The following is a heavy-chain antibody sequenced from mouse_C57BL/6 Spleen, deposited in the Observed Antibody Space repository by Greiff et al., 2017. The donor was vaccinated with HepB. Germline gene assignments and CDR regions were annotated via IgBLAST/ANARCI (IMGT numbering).Heavy chain of an antibody. CDR3: ARPIYYYGSSPFDY. CDR1: GFTFSSYT. CDR2: ISGGGGNT. J-gene: IGHJ2*01. Sequence: VQLKESGGGLVKPGGSLKLSCAASGFTFSSYTMSWVRQTPEKRLEWVATISGGGGNTYYPDSVKGRFTISRDNAKNTLYLQMSSLRSEDTALYYCARPIYYYGSSPFDYWGQGTTLTVSS. V-gene: IGHV5-9*01. D-gene: IGHD1-1*01.